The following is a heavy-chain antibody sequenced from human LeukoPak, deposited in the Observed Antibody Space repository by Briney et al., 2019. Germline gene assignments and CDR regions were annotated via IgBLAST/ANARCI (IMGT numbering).Heavy chain of an antibody. D-gene: IGHD1-20*01. J-gene: IGHJ3*02. Sequence: GGSLRLSCAASGFTVSSNYMSWVRQDPGRGLEWVSVIYSGGSTYYADSVKGRFTISRDNSKNTLYLQMNSLRAEDTAVYYCARDSLFNWNDGAFDIWGQGTMVTVSS. CDR2: IYSGGST. CDR1: GFTVSSNY. V-gene: IGHV3-53*01. CDR3: ARDSLFNWNDGAFDI.